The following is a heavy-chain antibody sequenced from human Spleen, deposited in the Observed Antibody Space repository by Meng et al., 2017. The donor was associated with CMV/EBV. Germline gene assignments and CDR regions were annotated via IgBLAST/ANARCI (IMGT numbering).Heavy chain of an antibody. CDR3: AREPRYCSGGTCYRAYYGMDV. D-gene: IGHD2-15*01. V-gene: IGHV4-30-4*08. CDR2: IYYSGST. J-gene: IGHJ6*02. CDR1: GGSISSGDSY. Sequence: SETLSLTCTVSGGSISSGDSYWNWIRQPPGKGLEWIGYIYYSGSTYYSPSLKSRVTISVDTSRTQFSLKLSSVTAADTAVYYCAREPRYCSGGTCYRAYYGMDVWGQGTTVTV.